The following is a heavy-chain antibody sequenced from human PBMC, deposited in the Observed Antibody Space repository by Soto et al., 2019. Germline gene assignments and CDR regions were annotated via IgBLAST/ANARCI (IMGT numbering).Heavy chain of an antibody. CDR1: GGTFSSYT. V-gene: IGHV1-69*04. D-gene: IGHD6-6*01. CDR2: IIPILGIA. J-gene: IGHJ3*02. Sequence: GASVKVSCKASGGTFSSYTISWVRQAPGQGLEWMGRIIPILGIANYAQKFQGRVTITADKSTSTAYMELSSLRSEDTAVYYCAGDKRLGASLDAFDIWGKGTMVTVSS. CDR3: AGDKRLGASLDAFDI.